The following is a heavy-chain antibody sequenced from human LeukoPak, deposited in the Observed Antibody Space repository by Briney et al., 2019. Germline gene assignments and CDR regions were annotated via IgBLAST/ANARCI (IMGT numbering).Heavy chain of an antibody. D-gene: IGHD1-26*01. Sequence: PSETLSLTCTVSGGSISSYYWSWIRQPPGKGLEWIGYIYYSGSTNYNPSLKSRVTISVDTSKNQFSLKLSSVTAADTAVYYCARGVGATRPFDYWGQGTLVTVSS. J-gene: IGHJ4*02. CDR3: ARGVGATRPFDY. CDR1: GGSISSYY. V-gene: IGHV4-59*01. CDR2: IYYSGST.